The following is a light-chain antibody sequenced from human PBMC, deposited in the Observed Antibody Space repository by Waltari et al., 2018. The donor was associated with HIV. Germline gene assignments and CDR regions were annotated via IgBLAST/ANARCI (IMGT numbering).Light chain of an antibody. CDR3: SSYTSSNILYV. CDR2: DVY. Sequence: QSALTQPASVAGSPGQSITISCTGTRSDVGDFDYVSWYQQHPDKAPKLIIYDVYNRPSGISDRFSGSKSANTASLTISGLQAADEGDYYCSSYTSSNILYVFGTGTKVIVL. V-gene: IGLV2-14*03. J-gene: IGLJ1*01. CDR1: RSDVGDFDY.